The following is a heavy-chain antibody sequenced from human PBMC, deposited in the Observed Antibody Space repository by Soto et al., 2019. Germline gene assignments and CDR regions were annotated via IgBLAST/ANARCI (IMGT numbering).Heavy chain of an antibody. Sequence: GGSLRLSCAASGFTFTRYSMNWVRQAPGKGLEWVSSISSTTNYIYYGDSMKGRFTISRDNAKNSLYLEMNSLRAEDTAVYYCARESEDLTSNFDYWGQGNLVTVSS. V-gene: IGHV3-21*06. CDR2: ISSTTNYI. CDR1: GFTFTRYS. J-gene: IGHJ4*02. CDR3: ARESEDLTSNFDY.